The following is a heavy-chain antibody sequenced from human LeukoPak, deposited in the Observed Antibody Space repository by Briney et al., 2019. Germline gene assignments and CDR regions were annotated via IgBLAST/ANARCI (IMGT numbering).Heavy chain of an antibody. V-gene: IGHV4-59*01. D-gene: IGHD5-24*01. Sequence: SETLSLTCAVYGGSFSGYYWSWIRQPPGKGLEWIGYIYYSGSTNYNPSLKSRVTISVETSKNQFSLKLSSVTAADTAVYYCASGSSAHGPRLDYWGQGTLVTVSS. CDR1: GGSFSGYY. CDR3: ASGSSAHGPRLDY. CDR2: IYYSGST. J-gene: IGHJ4*02.